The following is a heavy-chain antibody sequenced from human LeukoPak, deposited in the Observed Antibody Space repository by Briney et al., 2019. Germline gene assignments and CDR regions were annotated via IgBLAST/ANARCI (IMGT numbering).Heavy chain of an antibody. CDR2: INHSGST. CDR3: ARGQLLVPYYYPKVVPPKFDY. J-gene: IGHJ4*02. D-gene: IGHD2-2*01. CDR1: GGSFSGYY. V-gene: IGHV4-34*01. Sequence: SETLSLTCAVYGGSFSGYYWSWIRQPPGKGLEWIGEINHSGSTNYNPSLKSRVTISVDTPKNQFSLKLSSVTAADTAVYYCARGQLLVPYYYPKVVPPKFDYWGQGTLVTVSS.